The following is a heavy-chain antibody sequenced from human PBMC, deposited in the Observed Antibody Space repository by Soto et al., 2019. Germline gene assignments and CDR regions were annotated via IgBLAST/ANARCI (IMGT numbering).Heavy chain of an antibody. Sequence: QVQLVESGGGVVQPGRSLRLSCAASGFTFSSYAMHWVRQAPGKGLEWVAVISYDGSNKYYADSVKGRFTISRDNSKNTLDLQMNSLRAEDTAVYYCARDRRINIIVEVNYFDYWGQGTLVTVSS. CDR2: ISYDGSNK. CDR1: GFTFSSYA. D-gene: IGHD3-22*01. CDR3: ARDRRINIIVEVNYFDY. V-gene: IGHV3-30*14. J-gene: IGHJ4*02.